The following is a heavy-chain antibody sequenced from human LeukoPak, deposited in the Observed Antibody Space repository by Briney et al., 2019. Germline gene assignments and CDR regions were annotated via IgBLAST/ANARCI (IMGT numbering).Heavy chain of an antibody. CDR3: ARDSKLTETSFDS. D-gene: IGHD2-21*02. Sequence: ASVKVSCKASGHMFADYYIHWIRQAPGQGLEWMGWMSVDSGATKYAQKFQGRVTMTRDTSINTAFMDLSRLKFDATAVYYCARDSKLTETSFDSWGQGTLVTVSS. CDR2: MSVDSGAT. CDR1: GHMFADYY. J-gene: IGHJ4*02. V-gene: IGHV1-2*02.